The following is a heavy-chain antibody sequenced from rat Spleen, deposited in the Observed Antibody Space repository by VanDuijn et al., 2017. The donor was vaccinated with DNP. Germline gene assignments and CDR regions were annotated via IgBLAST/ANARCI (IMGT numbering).Heavy chain of an antibody. J-gene: IGHJ2*01. Sequence: EVQLVESGGDLVQPGGSLKLSCVASGFTFSYYWMTWIRQVPGKGLEWIASITSGAGTTSYADSVKGRFTVSRDDAGNTLYLQMDSLRSEDTATYYCTTHTTGITASLRYWGQGVMVTVSS. CDR3: TTHTTGITASLRY. CDR2: ITSGAGTT. V-gene: IGHV5-31*01. D-gene: IGHD1-9*01. CDR1: GFTFSYYW.